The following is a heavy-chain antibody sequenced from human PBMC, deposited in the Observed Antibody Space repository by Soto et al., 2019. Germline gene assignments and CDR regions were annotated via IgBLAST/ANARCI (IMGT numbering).Heavy chain of an antibody. V-gene: IGHV3-9*01. CDR2: ISWNSGSI. Sequence: EVQLVESGGGLVQPGRSLRLSCAASGFTFDDYAMHWVRQAPGKGLEWVSGISWNSGSIGYADSVKGRFTISRDNAKNSLYLQMHSLRAEDTALYYCAKEAVLMVRDHHYFDYWGQGTLVTVSS. J-gene: IGHJ4*02. CDR3: AKEAVLMVRDHHYFDY. D-gene: IGHD3-10*01. CDR1: GFTFDDYA.